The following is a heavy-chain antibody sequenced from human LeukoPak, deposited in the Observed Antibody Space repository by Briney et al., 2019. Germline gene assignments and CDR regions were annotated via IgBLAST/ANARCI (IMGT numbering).Heavy chain of an antibody. J-gene: IGHJ4*02. CDR2: ISSGSRTI. CDR3: ARESITGHRDFDY. CDR1: GFTFSAYS. Sequence: GGSLRLSCAASGFTFSAYSMNWVRQVPGKELEWVSYISSGSRTIYYADSVKGRFTVSRDNAKNSLNLQMDSLRAEDTAVCYCARESITGHRDFDYWGQGTLVTVSS. V-gene: IGHV3-48*01. D-gene: IGHD1-20*01.